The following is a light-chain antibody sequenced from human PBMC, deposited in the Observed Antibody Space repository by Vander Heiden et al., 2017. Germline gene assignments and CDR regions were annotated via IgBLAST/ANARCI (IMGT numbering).Light chain of an antibody. CDR3: QQRSIWPWT. CDR1: QSVSSY. CDR2: GAS. V-gene: IGKV3-11*01. Sequence: EIVLTQSPATLSLSPGERATLSCRASQSVSSYLAWYQQKPGPAPRLLIYGASNRATGIPARFSGSGSGTDFSRTISSLEPEDFAVYYCQQRSIWPWTFGQGTKVEVK. J-gene: IGKJ1*01.